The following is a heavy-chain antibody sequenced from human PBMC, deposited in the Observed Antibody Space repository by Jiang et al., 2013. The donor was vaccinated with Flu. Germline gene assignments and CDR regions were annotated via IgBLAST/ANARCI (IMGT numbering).Heavy chain of an antibody. D-gene: IGHD3-10*01. CDR1: GYSFTSYW. V-gene: IGHV5-10-1*01. CDR2: LILVTLIP. J-gene: IGHJ5*02. CDR3: ARLTDGSGNSKWFDP. Sequence: GYSFTSYWIGWVRQMPGKGLEWMGELILVTLIPTTARPSKATSPSQLTSPSDTAYLQWSSLKASDTAMYYCARLTDGSGNSKWFDPWGQGTLVIVSS.